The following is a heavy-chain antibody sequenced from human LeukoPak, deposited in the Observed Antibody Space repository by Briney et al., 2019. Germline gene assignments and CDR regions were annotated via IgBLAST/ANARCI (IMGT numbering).Heavy chain of an antibody. D-gene: IGHD3-10*01. CDR3: ARDGTGSSGSGSLHLFYYMDV. J-gene: IGHJ6*03. CDR2: IYTSGST. CDR1: GGSISSGSYY. V-gene: IGHV4-61*02. Sequence: SQTLSLTCTVSGGSISSGSYYWSWIRQPAGKGLEWIGRIYTSGSTNYNPSLKSRVTISVDTSKNQFSLKLSSVTAADTAVYYCARDGTGSSGSGSLHLFYYMDVWGKGTTVTISS.